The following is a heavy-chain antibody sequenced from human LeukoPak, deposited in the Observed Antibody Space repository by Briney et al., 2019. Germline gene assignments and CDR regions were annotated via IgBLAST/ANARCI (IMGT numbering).Heavy chain of an antibody. V-gene: IGHV3-21*01. Sequence: PRGSLRLSCAASGFTFSSYSMNWVRQAPGKGLEWVSSISSSSSYIYYADSVKGRFTISRDNAKNSLYLQMNSLRAEDTAVYYCARDRFTMIADWGQGTLVTVSS. CDR1: GFTFSSYS. J-gene: IGHJ4*02. CDR3: ARDRFTMIAD. D-gene: IGHD3-22*01. CDR2: ISSSSSYI.